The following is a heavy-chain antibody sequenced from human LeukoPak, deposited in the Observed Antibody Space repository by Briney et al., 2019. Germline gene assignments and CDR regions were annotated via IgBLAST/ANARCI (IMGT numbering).Heavy chain of an antibody. V-gene: IGHV1-18*01. CDR2: ISGYNGNT. CDR1: GYTFTNYG. CDR3: ARPITIFGVVNNYYMDV. J-gene: IGHJ6*03. D-gene: IGHD3-3*01. Sequence: ASVKVSCKASGYTFTNYGISWVRQAPGQGLEWMGWISGYNGNTKYAQKLQGRVTMTTDTSTSTAYMELRSLRSDDTAVYFCARPITIFGVVNNYYMDVWGKGTTVTVSS.